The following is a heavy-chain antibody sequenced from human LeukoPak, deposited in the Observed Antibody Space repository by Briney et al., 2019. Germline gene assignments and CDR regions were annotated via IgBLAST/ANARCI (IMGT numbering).Heavy chain of an antibody. Sequence: SETLSLICNVSGGSISNSYWAWIRRPAGKGLEWIGRISTSRGTAYNPSHKSRVTISVDSSKNLLSLSLTSVTAADTAVYYCARSGGSYYYYYMDVWGNGVAVTVSS. V-gene: IGHV4-4*07. J-gene: IGHJ6*03. CDR3: ARSGGSYYYYYMDV. CDR1: GGSISNSY. CDR2: ISTSRGT. D-gene: IGHD2-15*01.